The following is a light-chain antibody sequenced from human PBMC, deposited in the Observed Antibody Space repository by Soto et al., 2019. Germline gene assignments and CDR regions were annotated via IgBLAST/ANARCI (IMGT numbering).Light chain of an antibody. J-gene: IGLJ3*02. CDR3: SSHAGSNNLV. V-gene: IGLV2-8*01. CDR2: EVS. CDR1: SSDVGEENY. Sequence: QSALTQPPSASGSPGQSVTITCSGTSSDVGEENYVSWYQQHPGKVPKFLIYEVSRRPFGVPDRFSGSKSGNTASLTVSGLQAEDEADYYCSSHAGSNNLVFGGGTKVTVL.